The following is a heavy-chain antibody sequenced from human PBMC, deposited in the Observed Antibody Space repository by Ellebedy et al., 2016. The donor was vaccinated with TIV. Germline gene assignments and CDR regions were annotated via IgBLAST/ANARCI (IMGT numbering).Heavy chain of an antibody. CDR2: ISGSGGST. V-gene: IGHV3-23*01. J-gene: IGHJ4*02. D-gene: IGHD6-6*01. Sequence: GGSLRLXXAASGFTFSSYAMSWVRQAPGKGLEWVSAISGSGGSTYYADSVKGRFTISRDNSKNTLYLQMNSLRAEDTAVYYCAKDLAARVLIDYWGQGTLVTVSS. CDR3: AKDLAARVLIDY. CDR1: GFTFSSYA.